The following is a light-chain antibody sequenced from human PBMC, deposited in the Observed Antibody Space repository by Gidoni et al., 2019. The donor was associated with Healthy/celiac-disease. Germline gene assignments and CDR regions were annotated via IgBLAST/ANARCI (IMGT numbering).Light chain of an antibody. CDR2: AAS. Sequence: DIQMTQSPSSVSASVGDRVTITCRASQGSSSSLAWYQQKPGKAPKLLIYAASSLQSGVPSRFSGSGSGTDFTLTISRLQPEDVATYYWQQANPGITFGQGTRLEIK. V-gene: IGKV1D-12*01. J-gene: IGKJ5*01. CDR1: QGSSSS. CDR3: QQANPGIT.